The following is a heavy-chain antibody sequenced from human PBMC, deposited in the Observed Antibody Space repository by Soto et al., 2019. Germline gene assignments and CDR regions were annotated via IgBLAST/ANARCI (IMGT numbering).Heavy chain of an antibody. CDR1: GFTFSNAW. CDR3: TTALGSGPGGYYYYGMDV. J-gene: IGHJ6*02. Sequence: GGSLRLSCAASGFTFSNAWMNWVRQAPGKGLEWVGRIKSKTDGGTTDYAAPVKGRFTISRDDSKNTLYLQMNSLKTEDTAVYYCTTALGSGPGGYYYYGMDVWGQGTTVTVSS. V-gene: IGHV3-15*07. CDR2: IKSKTDGGTT. D-gene: IGHD3-10*01.